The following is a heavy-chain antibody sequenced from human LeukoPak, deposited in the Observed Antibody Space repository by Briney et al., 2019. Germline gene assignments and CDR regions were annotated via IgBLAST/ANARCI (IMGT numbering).Heavy chain of an antibody. Sequence: GGSLRLSCAASGFTFSGYAMHWVRQAPGKGLEWVAVISYDGSNEYYADSVKGRFTISRDNSKNTLYLQMNSLSVEDTAVYYCARDVLIAADGVIRLDAFDIWGQGTVVTVSS. V-gene: IGHV3-30-3*01. CDR2: ISYDGSNE. D-gene: IGHD6-13*01. J-gene: IGHJ3*02. CDR3: ARDVLIAADGVIRLDAFDI. CDR1: GFTFSGYA.